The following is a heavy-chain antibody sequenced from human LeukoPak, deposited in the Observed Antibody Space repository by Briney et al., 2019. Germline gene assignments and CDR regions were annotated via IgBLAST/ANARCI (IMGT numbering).Heavy chain of an antibody. D-gene: IGHD6-19*01. V-gene: IGHV5-51*01. CDR3: ARTPSSGWFSSHFDY. Sequence: GESLKISCQGSGYSFTSYWIGWVRQMPGKGLEWMGIIYPGDSDTRYSPSFQGQVTISADKSISTAYLQWSSLKASDTAMYYCARTPSSGWFSSHFDYWGQGTLVTVSS. CDR2: IYPGDSDT. CDR1: GYSFTSYW. J-gene: IGHJ4*02.